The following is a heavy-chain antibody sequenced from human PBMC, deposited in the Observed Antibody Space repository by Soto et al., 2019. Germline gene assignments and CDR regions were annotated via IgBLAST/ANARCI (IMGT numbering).Heavy chain of an antibody. D-gene: IGHD1-26*01. J-gene: IGHJ6*02. CDR3: ARGDGSSSYGMDV. Sequence: QVQLVQSAAEVMKPGASVKVSSKASGYTFTAYYMHWVRQAPGQGLEWMGCINPNSGGANSAQKFQGWVTMTRDTSISTAYMEVSRLRSDDTAVYYCARGDGSSSYGMDVWGQGTAVTVSS. CDR1: GYTFTAYY. CDR2: INPNSGGA. V-gene: IGHV1-2*04.